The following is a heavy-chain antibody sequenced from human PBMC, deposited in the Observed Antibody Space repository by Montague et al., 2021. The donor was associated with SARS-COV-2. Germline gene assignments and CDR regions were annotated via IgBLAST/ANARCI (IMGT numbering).Heavy chain of an antibody. D-gene: IGHD4-17*01. Sequence: SLRLSCAASGYSFSSYGISWVRQAPGKGLEWVPIISSDGTYRYYXDSVKGRFTISRDNSKNTLYLQMGSLRPEDTAVYYCAKISVTTGDVFDFWGQGTMVTVSS. CDR2: ISSDGTYR. CDR3: AKISVTTGDVFDF. J-gene: IGHJ3*01. CDR1: GYSFSSYG. V-gene: IGHV3-30*18.